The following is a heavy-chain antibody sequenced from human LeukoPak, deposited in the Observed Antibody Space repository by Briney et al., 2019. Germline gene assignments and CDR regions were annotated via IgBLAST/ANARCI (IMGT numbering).Heavy chain of an antibody. CDR1: GFPFSSYT. Sequence: GGSLRLSCAGSGFPFSSYTINWVRQGPGKGMEWASTISHSGATYYADCVKGRFTISRDNSKNTVFLQMNSLRAEDTALYFCARRSHASPAGYSPFFDSWGQGTLVTVSS. D-gene: IGHD6-13*01. CDR3: ARRSHASPAGYSPFFDS. J-gene: IGHJ4*02. V-gene: IGHV3-23*01. CDR2: ISHSGAT.